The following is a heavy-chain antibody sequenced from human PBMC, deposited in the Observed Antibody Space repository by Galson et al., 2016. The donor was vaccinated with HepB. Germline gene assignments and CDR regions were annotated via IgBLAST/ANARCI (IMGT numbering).Heavy chain of an antibody. D-gene: IGHD6-19*01. CDR1: GFTFSNYW. CDR2: IKHDGSEK. J-gene: IGHJ3*02. Sequence: SLRLSCAASGFTFSNYWMSWVRQAPGKGLEWVANIKHDGSEKHYVDSVKGRFTISRDNAKNSLYLQMNSLRAEDTAVYYCARGHSSGWETIDAFDIWGQGTMVTVSS. V-gene: IGHV3-7*02. CDR3: ARGHSSGWETIDAFDI.